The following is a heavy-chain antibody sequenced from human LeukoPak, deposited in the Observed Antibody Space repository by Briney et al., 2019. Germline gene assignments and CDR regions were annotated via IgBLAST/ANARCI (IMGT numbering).Heavy chain of an antibody. J-gene: IGHJ4*02. CDR1: GGSFSGYY. V-gene: IGHV4-59*08. CDR3: ARHAGRGYYFDY. CDR2: IYYSGST. Sequence: SETLSLTCAVYGGSFSGYYWSWIRQPPGKGLEWIGHIYYSGSTNYNPSLKSRVTISVDTSKNQFSLKLNSMTAADTAVYYCARHAGRGYYFDYWGQGTLVTVSS.